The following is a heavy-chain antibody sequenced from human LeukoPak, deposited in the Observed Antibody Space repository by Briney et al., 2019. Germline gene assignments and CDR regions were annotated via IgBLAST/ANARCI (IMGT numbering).Heavy chain of an antibody. CDR1: RLTFSNHA. Sequence: GGSLRLSCAVSRLTFSNHAMSWVRQAPGRGLEWISALSRGGDITYYADSVRGRFTISRDISKNTLYLQMNSLRADDTAIYYCAQEEVPNDYWGQGTLVTVSS. CDR3: AQEEVPNDY. V-gene: IGHV3-23*01. J-gene: IGHJ4*02. CDR2: LSRGGDIT.